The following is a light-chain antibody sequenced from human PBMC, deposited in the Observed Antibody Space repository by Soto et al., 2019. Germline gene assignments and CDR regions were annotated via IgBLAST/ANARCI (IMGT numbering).Light chain of an antibody. Sequence: EIVLTQSPGTLSLSPGESATLSCRASESVSGRQLAWYQQKPGQAPRLIMYSASHRATGIPDRFGGSGSGTDFALTITRLAPEDFAVFYCQQYGSSPSFGQGTRLEI. CDR2: SAS. CDR1: ESVSGRQ. J-gene: IGKJ5*01. CDR3: QQYGSSPS. V-gene: IGKV3-20*01.